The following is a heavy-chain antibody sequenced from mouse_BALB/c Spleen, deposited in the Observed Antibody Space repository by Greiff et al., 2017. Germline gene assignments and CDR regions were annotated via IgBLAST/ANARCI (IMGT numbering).Heavy chain of an antibody. CDR3: VRQGDGYYPAWFAY. Sequence: EVKLVESGGGLVQPKGSLKLSCAASGFTFNTYAMNWVRQAPGKGLEWVARIRSKSNNYATYYADSVKDRFTISRDDSQSMLYLQMNNLKTEDTAMYYCVRQGDGYYPAWFAYWGQGTLVTVSA. V-gene: IGHV10-1*02. D-gene: IGHD2-3*01. CDR2: IRSKSNNYAT. J-gene: IGHJ3*01. CDR1: GFTFNTYA.